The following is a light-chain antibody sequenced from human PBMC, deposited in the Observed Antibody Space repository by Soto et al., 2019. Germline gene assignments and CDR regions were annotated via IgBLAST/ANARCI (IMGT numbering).Light chain of an antibody. V-gene: IGKV3-15*01. Sequence: EVVLTQSPATLSLSPGERATLSCGASQSVNVNLAWHQQKPGQAPRLLIYGASTRAAGVPARFTGSGSGTEFTLTISSLQSDDFAVYYCQQYNHWPPYTFGQGTKLEIK. CDR2: GAS. J-gene: IGKJ2*01. CDR3: QQYNHWPPYT. CDR1: QSVNVN.